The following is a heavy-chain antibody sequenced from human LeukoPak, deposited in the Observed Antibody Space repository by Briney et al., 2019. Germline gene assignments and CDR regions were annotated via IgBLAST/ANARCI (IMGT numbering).Heavy chain of an antibody. Sequence: LRLSCAASGFIFSDYYMSWIRQSAGKGLEWIGRIYSSGSTSYNPSLKSRVTMSVDMSKNQFSLKLSSVTAADTAVYYCARDYSMELGLSYFDYWGQGTLVSVSS. CDR2: IYSSGST. CDR1: GFIFSDYY. V-gene: IGHV4-4*07. CDR3: ARDYSMELGLSYFDY. J-gene: IGHJ4*02. D-gene: IGHD4-11*01.